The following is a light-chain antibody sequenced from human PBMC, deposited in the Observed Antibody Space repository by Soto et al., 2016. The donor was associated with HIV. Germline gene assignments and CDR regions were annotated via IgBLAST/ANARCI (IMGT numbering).Light chain of an antibody. Sequence: AIRMTQSPSSVSASTGDKVTITCRASQGISSYLAWYQQKPGKAPKLLIYATSTLQNGVPSRFSGSESGTDFTLTITCLQSEDFAIYYCQQYYNFPQTFGQGTKV. CDR2: ATS. V-gene: IGKV1-8*01. J-gene: IGKJ1*01. CDR3: QQYYNFPQT. CDR1: QGISSY.